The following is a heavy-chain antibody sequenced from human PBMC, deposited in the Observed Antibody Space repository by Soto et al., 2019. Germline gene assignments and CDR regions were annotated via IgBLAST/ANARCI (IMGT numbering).Heavy chain of an antibody. V-gene: IGHV1-3*01. CDR1: GYTFTIYA. CDR3: ARDLGGWPDY. J-gene: IGHJ4*02. Sequence: GASVKVSCKASGYTFTIYAMHWVRQAPGQRLEWMGWINAGNGNRKYSQKFQDRVTITRDTSASTAYMELSSLRSEDTAVYYCARDLGGWPDYWGQGTLVTVSS. D-gene: IGHD6-19*01. CDR2: INAGNGNR.